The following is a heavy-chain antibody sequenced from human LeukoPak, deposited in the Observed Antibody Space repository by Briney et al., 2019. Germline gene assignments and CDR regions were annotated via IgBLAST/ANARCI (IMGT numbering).Heavy chain of an antibody. V-gene: IGHV3-23*01. D-gene: IGHD1-26*01. CDR2: ISDSGGST. Sequence: GGSLRLSCTASGFIFSSYWMNWVRQVPGKGLEWVSTISDSGGSTFYADSVKGRFTISRDNSKNTLFLQINSLRAEDTAIYYCAGLYGGSYAYWGQGTLVTVSS. CDR1: GFIFSSYW. J-gene: IGHJ4*02. CDR3: AGLYGGSYAY.